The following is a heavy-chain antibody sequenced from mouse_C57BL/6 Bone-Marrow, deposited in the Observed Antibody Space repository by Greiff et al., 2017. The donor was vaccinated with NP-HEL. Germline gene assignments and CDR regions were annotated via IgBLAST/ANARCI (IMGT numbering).Heavy chain of an antibody. Sequence: VQLQQPGAELVRPGSSVKLSCKASGYTFTSYWMHWVKQRPIQGLEWIGNIDPSDSETHYNQKFKDKATLTVDKSSSTAYMQLSSLTSEDSAVYYCARGNDYDVGHFDYWGKGTTLTVSS. CDR3: ARGNDYDVGHFDY. J-gene: IGHJ2*01. D-gene: IGHD2-4*01. CDR2: IDPSDSET. CDR1: GYTFTSYW. V-gene: IGHV1-52*01.